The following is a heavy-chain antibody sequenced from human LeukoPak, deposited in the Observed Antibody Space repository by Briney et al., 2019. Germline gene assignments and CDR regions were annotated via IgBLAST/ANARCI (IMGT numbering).Heavy chain of an antibody. V-gene: IGHV4-38-2*02. D-gene: IGHD1-26*01. Sequence: SETLSLTCTVSGYSISSGYYWGWIRQPPGKGLEWIGSIYHSGSTYYNPSLKSRVTISVDTSKNQFSLKVTSVTTADTAVYYCARAGRWEGRPHALDVWGQGTMDTVSS. CDR2: IYHSGST. CDR1: GYSISSGYY. J-gene: IGHJ3*01. CDR3: ARAGRWEGRPHALDV.